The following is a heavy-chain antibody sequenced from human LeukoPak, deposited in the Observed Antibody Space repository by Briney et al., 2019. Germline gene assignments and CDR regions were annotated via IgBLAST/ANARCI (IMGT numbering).Heavy chain of an antibody. CDR3: ARADVLLWFGELCYFDY. J-gene: IGHJ4*02. V-gene: IGHV1-18*01. D-gene: IGHD3-10*01. CDR2: ISAYNGNT. CDR1: RYTFTSYG. Sequence: VASVKVSCKASRYTFTSYGISWVRQAPGQGLEWMGWISAYNGNTNYAQKLQGRVTMTTDTSTSTAYMELRSLRSDDTAVYYCARADVLLWFGELCYFDYWGQGTLVTVSS.